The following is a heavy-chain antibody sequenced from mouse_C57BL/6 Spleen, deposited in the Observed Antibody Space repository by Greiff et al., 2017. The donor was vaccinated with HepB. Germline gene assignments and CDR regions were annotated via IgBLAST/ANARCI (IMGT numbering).Heavy chain of an antibody. V-gene: IGHV5-6*01. D-gene: IGHD2-5*01. Sequence: VQLKESGGDLVKPGGSLKLSCAASGFTFSSYGMSWVRQTPDKRLEWVATISSGGSYTYYPDSVKGRFTISRDNAKNTLYLQMSSLKSEDTAMYYCARHGDYSNYPYAMDYWGQGTSVTVSS. CDR2: ISSGGSYT. CDR3: ARHGDYSNYPYAMDY. J-gene: IGHJ4*01. CDR1: GFTFSSYG.